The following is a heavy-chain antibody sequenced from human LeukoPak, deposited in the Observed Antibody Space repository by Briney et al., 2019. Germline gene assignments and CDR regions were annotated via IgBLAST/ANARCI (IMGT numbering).Heavy chain of an antibody. CDR1: GFTFSDYY. J-gene: IGHJ3*02. CDR2: ITSSGSTI. CDR3: AGHYAASVAFDI. D-gene: IGHD3-16*01. V-gene: IGHV3-11*01. Sequence: GGSLRLSCAASGFTFSDYYMSWIRQAPGKGLGWISYITSSGSTIYYADSVKGRFTISRDNAKNSLYLQMNSLRAEDTAVYYCAGHYAASVAFDIWGQGTMVTVSS.